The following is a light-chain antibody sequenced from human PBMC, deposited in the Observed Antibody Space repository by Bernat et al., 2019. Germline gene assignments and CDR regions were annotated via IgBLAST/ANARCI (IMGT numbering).Light chain of an antibody. CDR1: QGIRND. J-gene: IGKJ1*01. CDR2: AAS. V-gene: IGKV1-6*01. CDR3: LQDYNFPRT. Sequence: AIQMTQSPSSLSASVGDRVTITCRASQGIRNDVGWYQQKPGKAPKVLIYAASSLQVGVPSRFSGSGSGTDFNLTISSLQPEDFATYYCLQDYNFPRTFGQGTRVEIK.